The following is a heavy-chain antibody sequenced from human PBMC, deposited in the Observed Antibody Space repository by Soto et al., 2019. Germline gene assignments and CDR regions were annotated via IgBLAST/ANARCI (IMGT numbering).Heavy chain of an antibody. J-gene: IGHJ4*02. CDR3: ARARIRTLNVFDY. CDR1: GYAFTDSF. D-gene: IGHD1-1*01. CDR2: INPFGGRV. Sequence: QVQLVQSGAEVKTPGASVTVSCKTSGYAFTDSFIHWLRQAPGHGLEWMGMINPFGGRVTYAQTFRVRVTMTKDTSANAVYLELNSLVPEQTGVYYCARARIRTLNVFDYWGQGTLVSVSS. V-gene: IGHV1-46*01.